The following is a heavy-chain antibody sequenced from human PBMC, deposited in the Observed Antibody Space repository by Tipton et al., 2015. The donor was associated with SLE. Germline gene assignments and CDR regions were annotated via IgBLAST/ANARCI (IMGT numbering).Heavy chain of an antibody. D-gene: IGHD3-16*01. CDR3: ARGGLGGDLRVFIYFVS. CDR2: INYSGNT. J-gene: IGHJ4*02. Sequence: LRLSCTVSGGSISGYYWNWIRQPPGKGLEWVGYINYSGNTNYNPSLKSRVTISVDTSKTHFSLRLNSVTAADTVVYYCARGGLGGDLRVFIYFVSWGQGTLVTVTS. CDR1: GGSISGYY. V-gene: IGHV4-59*01.